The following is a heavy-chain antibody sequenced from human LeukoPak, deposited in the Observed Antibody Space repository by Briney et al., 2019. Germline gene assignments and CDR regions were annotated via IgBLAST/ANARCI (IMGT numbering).Heavy chain of an antibody. CDR2: IYYSGST. J-gene: IGHJ4*02. CDR1: GGSISSYY. Sequence: SETLSLTCTVSGGSISSYYWSWIRQPPGKGLEWIGYIYYSGSTNYSPSLKSRVTISVDTSKNQFSLKLSSVTAADTAVYYCARAPEGGSLDYWGQGTLVTVSS. D-gene: IGHD1-26*01. V-gene: IGHV4-59*01. CDR3: ARAPEGGSLDY.